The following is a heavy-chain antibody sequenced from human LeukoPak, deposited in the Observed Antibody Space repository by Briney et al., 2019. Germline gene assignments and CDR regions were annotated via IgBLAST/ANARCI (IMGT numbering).Heavy chain of an antibody. CDR2: IYSDNT. CDR1: GFTVSSNS. J-gene: IGHJ4*02. V-gene: IGHV3-53*01. CDR3: ARVSGFSGLAFDY. Sequence: GGSLRLSCTVSGFTVSSNSMSWVRQAPGKGLEWVSFIYSDNTHYSDSVKGRFTISRDNSKNTLYLQMNSLRVEDTAVYYCARVSGFSGLAFDYWGQGTLVTVSS. D-gene: IGHD3-22*01.